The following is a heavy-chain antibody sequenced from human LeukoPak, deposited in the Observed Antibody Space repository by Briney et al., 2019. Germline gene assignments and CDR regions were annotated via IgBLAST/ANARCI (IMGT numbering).Heavy chain of an antibody. V-gene: IGHV3-21*01. CDR2: ISSSSSYI. CDR1: GFTFRSYS. CDR3: ARPLWFGLRRYYGMDV. D-gene: IGHD3-10*01. Sequence: GGPLRLSCAASGFTFRSYSMNWVRQAPGKGLEWVSSISSSSSYIYYADSVKGRFTISRDNAKNSLYLQMNSLRAEDTAVYYCARPLWFGLRRYYGMDVWGQGTTVTVSS. J-gene: IGHJ6*02.